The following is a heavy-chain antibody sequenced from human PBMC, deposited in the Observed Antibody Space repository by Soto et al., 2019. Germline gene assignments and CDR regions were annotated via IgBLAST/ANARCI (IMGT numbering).Heavy chain of an antibody. V-gene: IGHV3-23*01. J-gene: IGHJ6*02. CDR1: GFTFRTYA. CDR3: AKLTGSGWYGDYYYYDMDV. CDR2: ISGSVRST. D-gene: IGHD6-19*01. Sequence: SGGSLRLSCAASGFTFRTYAMSWVRQAPGKGLEWVSTISGSVRSTYYADSVKGRFTISRDNSKNTLYLQMNSLRAEDTAIYYCAKLTGSGWYGDYYYYDMDVWGQGTTVTVSS.